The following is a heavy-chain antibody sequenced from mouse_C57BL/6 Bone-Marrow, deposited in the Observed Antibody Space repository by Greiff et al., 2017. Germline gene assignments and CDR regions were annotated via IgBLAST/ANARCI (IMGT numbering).Heavy chain of an antibody. V-gene: IGHV5-9-1*02. CDR3: TREINDGYLYYYAMDY. D-gene: IGHD2-3*01. Sequence: EVQLVESGEGLVKPGGSLKLSCAASGFTFSSYAMSWVRPTPEKRLEWVAYISSGGDYIYYADTVKGRFTISRDNARNTLYLQMSSLKSEDTAMYYCTREINDGYLYYYAMDYWGQGTSVTVSS. J-gene: IGHJ4*01. CDR2: ISSGGDYI. CDR1: GFTFSSYA.